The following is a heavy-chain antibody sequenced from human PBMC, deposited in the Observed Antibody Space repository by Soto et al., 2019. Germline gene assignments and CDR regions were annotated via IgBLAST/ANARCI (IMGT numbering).Heavy chain of an antibody. CDR3: AGDLIGAANWLDP. CDR2: VNPYGGGT. J-gene: IGHJ5*02. Sequence: GASVKVSCKASGYIFTGYIIHWLRQAPGQGLEWMGWVNPYGGGTHYAQKFQGRVTLTSDTSISTVYMELSRLTSDDTAVYFCAGDLIGAANWLDPWGQGTLVTVSS. CDR1: GYIFTGYI. V-gene: IGHV1-2*02.